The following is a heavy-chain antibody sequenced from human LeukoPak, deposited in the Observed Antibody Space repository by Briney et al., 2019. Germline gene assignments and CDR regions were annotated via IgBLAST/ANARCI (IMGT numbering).Heavy chain of an antibody. CDR2: IYYSGST. V-gene: IGHV4-59*01. Sequence: SETLSLTCTVSGGSISSYYWSWIRQPPGKGLEWIGYIYYSGSTNYNPSLKSRVTISVDTSKNQFSLKLSSVTAADTAVYYCARQNPQYYYDSSPPVYFQHWGQGTLVTVSS. CDR3: ARQNPQYYYDSSPPVYFQH. J-gene: IGHJ1*01. CDR1: GGSISSYY. D-gene: IGHD3-22*01.